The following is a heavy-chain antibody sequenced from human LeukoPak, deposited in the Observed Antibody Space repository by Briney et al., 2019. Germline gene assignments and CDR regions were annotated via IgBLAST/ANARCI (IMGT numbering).Heavy chain of an antibody. Sequence: SETLSLTCTVSGGSISNYYWSWIRQPPGKGLEWLGHIYYSGATKYNPSLKSRITISVDTSKNQFSLMLSSVTAADTAAYYCARFGITVVRGGKYYFDYWGQGTLVTVSS. J-gene: IGHJ4*02. CDR2: IYYSGAT. CDR1: GGSISNYY. D-gene: IGHD3-10*01. V-gene: IGHV4-59*08. CDR3: ARFGITVVRGGKYYFDY.